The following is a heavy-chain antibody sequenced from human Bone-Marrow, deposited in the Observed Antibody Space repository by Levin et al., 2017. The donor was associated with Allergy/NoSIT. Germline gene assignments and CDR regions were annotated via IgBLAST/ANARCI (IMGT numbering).Heavy chain of an antibody. V-gene: IGHV3-15*01. J-gene: IGHJ4*02. D-gene: IGHD1-1*01. CDR2: IKSKTDGGTT. Sequence: GESLKISCAASGFTFSNAWMSWVRQAPGKGLEWVGRIKSKTDGGTTDYAAPVKGRFTISRDDSKNTLYLQMNSLKTEDTAVYYCTTEARQLERGGDYWGQGTLVTVSS. CDR3: TTEARQLERGGDY. CDR1: GFTFSNAW.